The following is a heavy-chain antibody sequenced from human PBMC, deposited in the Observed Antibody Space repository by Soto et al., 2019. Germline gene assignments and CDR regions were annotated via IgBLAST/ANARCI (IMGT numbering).Heavy chain of an antibody. J-gene: IGHJ3*01. V-gene: IGHV3-48*03. CDR2: IATGGDRI. Sequence: EEQLVESGGDLVQPGGSLRLSCTSSGFALDTYDMNWVLLAPGKDLEFISHIATGGDRIYYADSVNGRFTISRDNARNSLYLQMNSLRDDDTALYYFAGEPVLMFGSYDAFNVRGQGTLVT. CDR3: AGEPVLMFGSYDAFNV. CDR1: GFALDTYD. D-gene: IGHD3-3*01.